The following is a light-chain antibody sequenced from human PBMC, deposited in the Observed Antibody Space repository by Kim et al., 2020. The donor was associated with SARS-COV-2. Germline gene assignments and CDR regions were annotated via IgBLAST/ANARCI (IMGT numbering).Light chain of an antibody. J-gene: IGKJ4*01. CDR2: DAS. V-gene: IGKV3-11*01. CDR1: QSVSTS. CDR3: QQREDWPLT. Sequence: LSPGELATLSCRASQSVSTSVAWFQHKPGQAPRLLIHDASYRATGIPARFSGSGSGTDFTLTITGLQAEDFAVYYCQQREDWPLTFGGGTKVDIK.